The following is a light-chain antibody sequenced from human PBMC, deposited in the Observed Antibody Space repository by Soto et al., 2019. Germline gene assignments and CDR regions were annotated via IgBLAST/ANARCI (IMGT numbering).Light chain of an antibody. CDR3: HHYET. Sequence: DIQMTQSPSTLSASVGDRVTITCWASQSISSWLAWYQQKPGEAPKLLIYDASSLESGVPSRFSGSGSGTEFTLTISRLEPEDFTVYYCHHYETFGQGTKVDIK. V-gene: IGKV1-5*01. J-gene: IGKJ1*01. CDR1: QSISSW. CDR2: DAS.